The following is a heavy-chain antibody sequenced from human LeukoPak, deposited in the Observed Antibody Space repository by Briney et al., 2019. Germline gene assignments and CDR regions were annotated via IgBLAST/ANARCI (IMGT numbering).Heavy chain of an antibody. CDR1: GGSISTYY. J-gene: IGHJ4*02. D-gene: IGHD3-3*01. V-gene: IGHV4-59*01. Sequence: SETLFLTCTVSGGSISTYYWSWMRQPPGRGLEWIGYIYYSGSTNHNPSLQSRVTISVDTSKNQFSLKLNSVTAADTAVYYCARGGVPGGFYGSFDYWGQGTLVSVSS. CDR2: IYYSGST. CDR3: ARGGVPGGFYGSFDY.